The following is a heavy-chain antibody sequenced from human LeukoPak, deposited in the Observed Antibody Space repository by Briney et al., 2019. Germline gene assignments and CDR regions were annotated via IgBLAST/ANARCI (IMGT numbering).Heavy chain of an antibody. J-gene: IGHJ5*02. D-gene: IGHD2-2*01. V-gene: IGHV4-59*01. CDR1: GGSISSYY. Sequence: SETLSLTCTVSGGSISSYYWSWIRQPPGKGLEWIGYIYYSGSTNYNPSLKSRVTISVDTSKNQFSLKLSSVTAADTAVYYCARAACSSTSRYSNWFDPWGQGTLVTVSS. CDR2: IYYSGST. CDR3: ARAACSSTSRYSNWFDP.